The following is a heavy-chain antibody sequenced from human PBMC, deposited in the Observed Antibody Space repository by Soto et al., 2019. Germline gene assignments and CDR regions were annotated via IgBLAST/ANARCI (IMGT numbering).Heavy chain of an antibody. J-gene: IGHJ4*02. CDR3: ARAQSTLLWFGEFQFDYFEY. Sequence: SETLSLTCTVSGGSISSYYWSWIRQPPGKGLEWIGYIYYSGSTNYNPSLKSRVTISVDTSKNQFSLKLSSVTAADTAVYYCARAQSTLLWFGEFQFDYFEYWGQGTLVTVSS. D-gene: IGHD3-10*01. CDR2: IYYSGST. V-gene: IGHV4-59*01. CDR1: GGSISSYY.